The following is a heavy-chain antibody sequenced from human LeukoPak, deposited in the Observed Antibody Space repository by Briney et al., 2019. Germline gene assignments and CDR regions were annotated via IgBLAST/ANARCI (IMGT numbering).Heavy chain of an antibody. J-gene: IGHJ4*01. CDR2: ISRGGSPI. CDR1: GITFSDYY. Sequence: GGSLRLSCTASGITFSDYYMNWIRQARGKCLEWLSFISRGGSPIYYADSVKGRFTISRDNAKNSLYLQMNSLRVEDTAMYYCVITAGTPTDHWGQGALVTVSS. CDR3: VITAGTPTDH. D-gene: IGHD1-14*01. V-gene: IGHV3-11*04.